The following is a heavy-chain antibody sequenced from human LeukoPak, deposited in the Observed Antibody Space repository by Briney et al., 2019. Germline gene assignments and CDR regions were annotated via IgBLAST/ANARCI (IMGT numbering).Heavy chain of an antibody. CDR1: GFTFSDHY. CDR2: TRNKANSYTT. D-gene: IGHD2-15*01. Sequence: GGSLRLSCAASGFTFSDHYMDWVRQAPGKGLEWVGRTRNKANSYTTEYAASVKGRFTISRDDSKNSLYLQMNSLKTEDTAVYYCASASLGYCSGGSCPRAFDIWGQGTMVTVSS. V-gene: IGHV3-72*01. CDR3: ASASLGYCSGGSCPRAFDI. J-gene: IGHJ3*02.